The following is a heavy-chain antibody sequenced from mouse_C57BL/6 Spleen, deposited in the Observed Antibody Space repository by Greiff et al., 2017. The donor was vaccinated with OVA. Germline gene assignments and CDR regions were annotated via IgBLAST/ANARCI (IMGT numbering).Heavy chain of an antibody. CDR1: GYAFTNYL. Sequence: VQLQQSGAELVRPGTSVKVSCKASGYAFTNYLIEWVKQRPGQGLEWIGVINPGSGGTNYNEKFKGKATLTADKSSSTAYMQLSSLTSEDSAVYFCARRGDPQAMDYWGQGTSVTVSS. CDR3: ARRGDPQAMDY. CDR2: INPGSGGT. J-gene: IGHJ4*01. V-gene: IGHV1-54*01.